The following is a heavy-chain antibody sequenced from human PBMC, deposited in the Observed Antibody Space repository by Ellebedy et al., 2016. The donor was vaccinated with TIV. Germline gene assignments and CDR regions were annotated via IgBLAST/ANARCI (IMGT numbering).Heavy chain of an antibody. J-gene: IGHJ4*02. CDR1: GYTFTDYF. Sequence: ASVKVSCKASGYTFTDYFMYSVRQAPGQGLEWMGWINPDSGGTNYARKFQGRVTMTRDTSISTAYMELSRLRSDDPAVYYCARSPSPHIPDFDYWGQGTLVTVSS. V-gene: IGHV1-2*02. D-gene: IGHD2-21*01. CDR3: ARSPSPHIPDFDY. CDR2: INPDSGGT.